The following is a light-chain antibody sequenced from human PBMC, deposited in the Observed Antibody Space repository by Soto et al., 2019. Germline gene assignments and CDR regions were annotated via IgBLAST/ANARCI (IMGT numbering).Light chain of an antibody. CDR1: QSISSSY. J-gene: IGKJ3*01. CDR2: GAS. Sequence: EIVLTQSPGTLSLSPRERATLSGRASQSISSSYLAWYQQKPGQAPRLLVYGASSRATGIPDRFSGSGSGTDFTLTISRLEPEDFAVYYCQQYGSSRFTFGPGTKVDIK. V-gene: IGKV3-20*01. CDR3: QQYGSSRFT.